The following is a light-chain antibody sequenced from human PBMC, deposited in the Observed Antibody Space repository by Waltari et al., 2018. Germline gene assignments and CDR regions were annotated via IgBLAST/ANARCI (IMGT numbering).Light chain of an antibody. CDR1: QSLLHSNGYNC. Sequence: EIVMTQSPLCLPITPGEPASISCRSSQSLLHSNGYNCLDWYLQKPGQSPQFLIYLGSIRAAGVPDRFSGSGSGTEFTLNISKVEAEDVAVYYCMQSLQAPCTFGQGTKLEIE. V-gene: IGKV2-28*01. J-gene: IGKJ2*02. CDR2: LGS. CDR3: MQSLQAPCT.